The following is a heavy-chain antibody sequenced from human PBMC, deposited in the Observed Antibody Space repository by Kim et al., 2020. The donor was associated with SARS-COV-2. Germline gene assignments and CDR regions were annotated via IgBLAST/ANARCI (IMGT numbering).Heavy chain of an antibody. CDR1: GYTFTGHS. CDR2: INPNSGGT. Sequence: ASVKVSCKPSGYTFTGHSMHWVRQAPGQGLEWMGWINPNSGGTNYAQKSQRRVTMTRDTSISTAYMELSRLKSDDTAVYYCARGPFVVVVAATLFDYWGQGTLVTVSS. CDR3: ARGPFVVVVAATLFDY. V-gene: IGHV1-2*02. J-gene: IGHJ4*02. D-gene: IGHD2-15*01.